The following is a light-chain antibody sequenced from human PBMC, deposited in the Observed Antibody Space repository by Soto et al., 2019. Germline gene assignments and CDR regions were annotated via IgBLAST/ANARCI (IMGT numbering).Light chain of an antibody. V-gene: IGKV3-20*01. CDR3: QQYGVSWT. CDR2: GAS. Sequence: EIVLTQSPGTLSLSPGERATLSCRASKSVYSNFLAWYQQKPGQAHRLLIYGASSRATGIPDRFSGSASGTDFTLTISRLEPEDFAMYYCQQYGVSWTFGQGTKVEIK. CDR1: KSVYSNF. J-gene: IGKJ1*01.